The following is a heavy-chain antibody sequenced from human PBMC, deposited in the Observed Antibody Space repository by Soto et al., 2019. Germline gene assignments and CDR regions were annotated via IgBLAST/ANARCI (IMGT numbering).Heavy chain of an antibody. V-gene: IGHV4-34*01. CDR2: TGHSGST. CDR1: GGSFSGYY. CDR3: ARHGGYYFDY. J-gene: IGHJ4*02. D-gene: IGHD3-16*01. Sequence: QVQLHQWGAGLLKPSETLSVTCAVYGGSFSGYYWSWIRQPPGKGLEWIGETGHSGSTIYNPSLEGRVTISEDSSNNQFSLKLNSVTAADTAVYYCARHGGYYFDYWGQGAPVTVSS.